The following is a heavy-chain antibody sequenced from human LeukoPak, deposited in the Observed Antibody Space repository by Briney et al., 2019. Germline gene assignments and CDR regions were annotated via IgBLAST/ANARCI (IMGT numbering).Heavy chain of an antibody. CDR1: GFTFSTYW. CDR3: AKDITLYYGSGTGYTDV. V-gene: IGHV3-7*03. CDR2: IQQDGSEK. D-gene: IGHD3-10*01. Sequence: GGSLRLSCAASGFTFSTYWMSWVRQAPGKGLEWVANIQQDGSEKYYVDSVKGRFTISRDNAKNSLYLQMNSLRAEDTALYYCAKDITLYYGSGTGYTDVWGKGTTVTISS. J-gene: IGHJ6*03.